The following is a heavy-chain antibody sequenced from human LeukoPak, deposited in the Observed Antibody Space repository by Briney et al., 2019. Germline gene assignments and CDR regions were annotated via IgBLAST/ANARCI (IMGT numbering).Heavy chain of an antibody. CDR2: IYTSGST. D-gene: IGHD3-16*01. J-gene: IGHJ4*02. Sequence: SETLSLTCTVSGGSISSYHWSWIRQAARKGLEWIGRIYTSGSTKYNPSLKSRVTMSVDTSKNQISLKLSSVTAADTAVYYCARAALMTTPTTDLYYFDYWGQGTLVTVSS. CDR1: GGSISSYH. V-gene: IGHV4-4*07. CDR3: ARAALMTTPTTDLYYFDY.